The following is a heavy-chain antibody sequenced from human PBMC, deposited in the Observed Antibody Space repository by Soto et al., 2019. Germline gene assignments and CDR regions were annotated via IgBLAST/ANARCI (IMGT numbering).Heavy chain of an antibody. CDR3: ARDGSKRNAFDI. CDR1: GGTFSSYA. CDR2: IIPIFGTA. J-gene: IGHJ3*02. V-gene: IGHV1-69*13. Sequence: SVKVSCKASGGTFSSYAISWVRQAPGQGLEWMGGIIPIFGTANYAQKFQGRVTITADESTSTAYMELSSLRSEDTAVYYCARDGSKRNAFDIWGQGTMVTVSS. D-gene: IGHD1-1*01.